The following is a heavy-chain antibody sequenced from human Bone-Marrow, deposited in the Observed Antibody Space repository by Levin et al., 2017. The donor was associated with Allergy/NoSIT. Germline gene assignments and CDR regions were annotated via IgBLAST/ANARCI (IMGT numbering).Heavy chain of an antibody. CDR1: GFTFSHAY. J-gene: IGHJ4*02. D-gene: IGHD4-17*01. CDR3: TSYGIDY. V-gene: IGHV3-15*05. CDR2: IKSKTDGGTT. Sequence: PGGSLRLSCAGSGFTFSHAYMGWVRQAPGKGLEWVGRIKSKTDGGTTDYITPVKGRFTISRDDSKDTVYLQMENLKSEDTAVYYCTSYGIDYWGQGALVTVSS.